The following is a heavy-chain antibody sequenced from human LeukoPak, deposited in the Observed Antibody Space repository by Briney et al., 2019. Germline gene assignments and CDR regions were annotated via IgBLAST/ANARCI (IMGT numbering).Heavy chain of an antibody. J-gene: IGHJ5*02. V-gene: IGHV1-2*02. Sequence: ASVKVSCKASGYTFTDYYIHWVRQAPGQGLEWMGWINPDSGATNYAQKFQGRVTMTGDTSINTLYMELSRLRSDDTAVFYCTREARAGNWFDPWGQGTLVTVSS. CDR1: GYTFTDYY. D-gene: IGHD5-12*01. CDR3: TREARAGNWFDP. CDR2: INPDSGAT.